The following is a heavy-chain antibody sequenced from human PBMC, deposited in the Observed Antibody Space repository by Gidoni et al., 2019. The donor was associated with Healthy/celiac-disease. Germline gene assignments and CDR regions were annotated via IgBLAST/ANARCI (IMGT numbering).Heavy chain of an antibody. J-gene: IGHJ4*02. Sequence: QVQLQESGPGLVKPSQTLSLPCTVSGGSISRGGYYWSWIRQHPGKGLEWIGYIYYSGSTYYNPSLKSRVTISVDTSKNQFSLKLSSVTAADTAVYYCAREGRYGSGSDYYFDYWGQGTLVTVSS. CDR2: IYYSGST. CDR1: GGSISRGGYY. CDR3: AREGRYGSGSDYYFDY. D-gene: IGHD3-10*01. V-gene: IGHV4-31*03.